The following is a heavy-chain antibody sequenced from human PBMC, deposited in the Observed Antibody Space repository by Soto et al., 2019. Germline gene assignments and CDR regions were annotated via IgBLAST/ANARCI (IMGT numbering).Heavy chain of an antibody. Sequence: EVQLLQSGGGLVQPGGSLRLSCAASGFTFTSYSMTWVRQTPGKGLEWVAAVNPGGYSTYYADSVKGRVTISRDNSNKTVYLQMNSLRAEDTAVYYCARDLRAGSGYDFDYRDQGTLVTVSS. D-gene: IGHD5-12*01. CDR2: VNPGGYST. J-gene: IGHJ4*02. CDR3: ARDLRAGSGYDFDY. V-gene: IGHV3-23*01. CDR1: GFTFTSYS.